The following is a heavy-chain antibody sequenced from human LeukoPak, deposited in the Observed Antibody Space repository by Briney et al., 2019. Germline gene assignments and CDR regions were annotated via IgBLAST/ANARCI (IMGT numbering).Heavy chain of an antibody. CDR2: ISSSSSYI. Sequence: GGSLRLSCAASGFTFSSYSMNWARQAPGKGLEWVSSISSSSSYIYYADSVKGRFTISRDNAKNSLYLQMNSLRAEDTAVYYCARAPGVVPAAIDYWGQGTLVTVSS. CDR1: GFTFSSYS. D-gene: IGHD2-2*01. CDR3: ARAPGVVPAAIDY. V-gene: IGHV3-21*01. J-gene: IGHJ4*02.